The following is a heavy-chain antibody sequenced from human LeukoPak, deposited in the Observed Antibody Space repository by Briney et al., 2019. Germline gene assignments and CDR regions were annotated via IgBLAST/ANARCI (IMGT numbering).Heavy chain of an antibody. D-gene: IGHD3-22*01. Sequence: PSETLSLTCSVSGGSISSSHYYWGFIRQPPGKGLEWIGSVYDSGSTYYNPSLRGRVIISVDTSRNQFSLKLSSATAADTAMYFCAILPATDTYYYDNRGYYRPGVHWGQGTLVTVSS. CDR3: AILPATDTYYYDNRGYYRPGVH. J-gene: IGHJ4*02. V-gene: IGHV4-39*07. CDR1: GGSISSSHYY. CDR2: VYDSGST.